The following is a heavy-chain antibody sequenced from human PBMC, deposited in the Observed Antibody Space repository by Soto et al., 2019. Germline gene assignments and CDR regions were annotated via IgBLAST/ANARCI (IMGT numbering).Heavy chain of an antibody. CDR3: AREGPGNKYYDILTGHTPTRGMDV. CDR2: MLYSGLT. V-gene: IGHV4-39*02. Sequence: PSETLSLTCSVSGYSVSSSDYYWAWIRQPPGKGLEWIGSMLYSGLTYYNPSLKSRVTLSVDTSKNQFSVRLNSVTASDTAVYYCAREGPGNKYYDILTGHTPTRGMDVWGQGTTVTVSS. CDR1: GYSVSSSDYY. D-gene: IGHD3-9*01. J-gene: IGHJ6*02.